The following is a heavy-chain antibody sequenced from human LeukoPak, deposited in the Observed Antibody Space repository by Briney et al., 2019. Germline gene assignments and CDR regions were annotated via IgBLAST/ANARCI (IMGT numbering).Heavy chain of an antibody. CDR1: GFTFSSYA. V-gene: IGHV3-23*01. CDR3: AKDFHSSGYYFEFWTFDY. Sequence: GGSLRLSCAASGFTFSSYAMSWVRQAPGKGLEWVSAISGSGGSTYYADSVKGRFTISRANSKNTLYLQMNSLRAEYTAVYYCAKDFHSSGYYFEFWTFDYWGQGTLVTVSS. D-gene: IGHD3-22*01. J-gene: IGHJ4*02. CDR2: ISGSGGST.